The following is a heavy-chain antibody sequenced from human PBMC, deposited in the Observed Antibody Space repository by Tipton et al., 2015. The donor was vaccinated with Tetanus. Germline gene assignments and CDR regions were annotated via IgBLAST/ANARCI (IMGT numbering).Heavy chain of an antibody. CDR2: SWYDGTDK. CDR1: GFIFSSYG. J-gene: IGHJ4*02. CDR3: AREADCSGGSCFSGDFDT. V-gene: IGHV3-33*01. Sequence: SLRLSCAASGFIFSSYGIHWVRQAPGKGLAWLAVSWYDGTDKYYADSVKGRFTISRDNSKNTLYLQMNSLRAGDTALYYCAREADCSGGSCFSGDFDTWGQGTQVTVSS. D-gene: IGHD2-15*01.